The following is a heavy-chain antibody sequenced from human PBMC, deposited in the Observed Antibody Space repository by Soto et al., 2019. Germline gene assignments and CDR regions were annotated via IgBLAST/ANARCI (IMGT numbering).Heavy chain of an antibody. V-gene: IGHV3-66*01. CDR3: ASLVKYGVYPDDFDY. CDR1: GFTVSSSY. D-gene: IGHD4-17*01. CDR2: IYSGGTT. Sequence: ELQLVESGGGLVQPGGSLRLSCIVSGFTVSSSYMSWVRQGPGKGLEWVSIIYSGGTTYYADSVKGRFTISRDSSKNTLYVQMNSLRAEDTAVYYCASLVKYGVYPDDFDYWGQGTLVTVSS. J-gene: IGHJ4*02.